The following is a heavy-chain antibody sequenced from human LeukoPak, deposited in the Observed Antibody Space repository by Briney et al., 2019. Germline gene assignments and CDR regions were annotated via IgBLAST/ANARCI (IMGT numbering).Heavy chain of an antibody. D-gene: IGHD3-3*01. CDR3: ARVYDFWSGYSYFDY. CDR1: GYTFTSYA. CDR2: INAGNGNT. J-gene: IGHJ4*02. V-gene: IGHV1-3*01. Sequence: ASVKVSCKASGYTFTSYAMHWVRQAPGQRLEWMGWINAGNGNTKYSQKFQGRVTITRDTSASTAYMEQSSLRSEDTAVYYCARVYDFWSGYSYFDYWGQGTLVTVSS.